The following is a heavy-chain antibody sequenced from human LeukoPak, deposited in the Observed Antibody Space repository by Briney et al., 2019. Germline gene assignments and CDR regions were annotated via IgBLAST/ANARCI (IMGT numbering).Heavy chain of an antibody. V-gene: IGHV1-69*01. CDR3: ARAGFGEFTYYYYYMDV. CDR2: IIPIFGTA. J-gene: IGHJ6*03. CDR1: GGTFSSYA. D-gene: IGHD3-10*01. Sequence: GSSVKVSCKASGGTFSSYAISWVRQAPGQGLEWMGGIIPIFGTANYAQKFQGRVTITADESTSTAYMELSSLRSEDTAVYYCARAGFGEFTYYYYYMDVWGKGTTVTISS.